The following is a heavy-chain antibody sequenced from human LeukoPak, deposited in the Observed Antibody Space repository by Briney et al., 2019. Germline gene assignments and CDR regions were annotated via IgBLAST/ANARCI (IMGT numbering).Heavy chain of an antibody. D-gene: IGHD1-14*01. CDR2: ISSSGSTT. Sequence: GGSLRLSCAASGFTFSSYEMNWVRQAPGKGLEWVSYISSSGSTTYSADSVKGRFTISGDNAKNSLYLQMNSLRAEDTAVYYCARGTDFDYWGQGTLVTVS. V-gene: IGHV3-48*03. CDR1: GFTFSSYE. CDR3: ARGTDFDY. J-gene: IGHJ4*02.